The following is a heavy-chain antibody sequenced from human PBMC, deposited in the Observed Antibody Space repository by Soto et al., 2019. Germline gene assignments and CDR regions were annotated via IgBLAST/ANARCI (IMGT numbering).Heavy chain of an antibody. CDR1: GGTFSSYA. V-gene: IGHV1-69*13. D-gene: IGHD2-15*01. Sequence: SVKVSCKASGGTFSSYAISWVRQAPGQGLEWMGGIIPIFGTANYAQKFQGRVTITADESTSTAYMELSILSSEDTAVYYCARMVVAATFMFDYWGQGTLVTVSS. CDR3: ARMVVAATFMFDY. CDR2: IIPIFGTA. J-gene: IGHJ4*02.